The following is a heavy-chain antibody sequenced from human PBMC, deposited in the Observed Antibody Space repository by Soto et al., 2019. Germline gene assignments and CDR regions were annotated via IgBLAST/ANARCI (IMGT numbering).Heavy chain of an antibody. CDR2: IYYNGST. J-gene: IGHJ5*02. CDR3: ARTYYDFRSGYWRWFHP. D-gene: IGHD3-3*01. Sequence: SETLSLTCTVSGGSISSYYWSWIRQPPGKGLEWIGYIYYNGSTNYNPSLKSRVTISVDTSKNQFSLKLSSVTAADTAVYYCARTYYDFRSGYWRWFHPLGQATLVTVSS. CDR1: GGSISSYY. V-gene: IGHV4-59*01.